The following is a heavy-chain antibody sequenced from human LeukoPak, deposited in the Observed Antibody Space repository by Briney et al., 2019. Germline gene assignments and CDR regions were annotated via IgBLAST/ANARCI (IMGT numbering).Heavy chain of an antibody. Sequence: SETLCLACTVSGDSISSSSYYWGWIRQPRGKGLEWIGSIYYSGSTYYNPSLKSRVTISVDTSKNQFSLKLSSVTAADTAVYYCASYSSSWYNPFDYWGQGTLVTVSS. CDR2: IYYSGST. V-gene: IGHV4-39*01. J-gene: IGHJ4*02. D-gene: IGHD6-13*01. CDR1: GDSISSSSYY. CDR3: ASYSSSWYNPFDY.